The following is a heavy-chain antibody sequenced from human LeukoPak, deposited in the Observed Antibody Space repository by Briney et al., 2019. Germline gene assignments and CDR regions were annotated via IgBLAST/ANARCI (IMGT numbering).Heavy chain of an antibody. V-gene: IGHV4-39*07. D-gene: IGHD4-17*01. J-gene: IGHJ4*02. CDR3: AREDYGDYRGAIDY. CDR2: IYYSGST. CDR1: GGSISSSSYY. Sequence: SETLSLTCTDSGGSISSSSYYWGWIRQPPGKGLEWIGSIYYSGSTYYNPSLESRVTIAVDTSKNQFSLKLSSVTAADTAVYYCAREDYGDYRGAIDYWGQGTLVTVSS.